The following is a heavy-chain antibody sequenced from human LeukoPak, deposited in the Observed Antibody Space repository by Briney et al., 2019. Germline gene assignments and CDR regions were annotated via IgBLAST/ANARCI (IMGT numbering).Heavy chain of an antibody. J-gene: IGHJ3*02. CDR3: ARYMVRGVINYAFDI. CDR1: GYTFSGHY. CDR2: INPDSGGT. V-gene: IGHV1-2*02. Sequence: ASVKVSCKASGYTFSGHYVHWVRQAPGQGLEWMGWINPDSGGTNYAQNFQGRVTMTRDTSISTAYMELSRLRSDDTAVYYCARYMVRGVINYAFDIWGQGTMVTVSS. D-gene: IGHD3-10*01.